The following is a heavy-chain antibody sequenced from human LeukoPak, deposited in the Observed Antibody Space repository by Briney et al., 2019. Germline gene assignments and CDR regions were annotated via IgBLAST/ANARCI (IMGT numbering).Heavy chain of an antibody. CDR3: ARTTMVRGTYYMDV. D-gene: IGHD3-10*01. V-gene: IGHV4-59*01. Sequence: PSETLSLTCTVSGVSISSYYWSWIRQPPGKGLEWIGYIYYSGYTNYNPSLKSRVTISVDTSKNQFSLKLSSVTAADTAVYYCARTTMVRGTYYMDVWGKGTTDTISS. J-gene: IGHJ6*03. CDR1: GVSISSYY. CDR2: IYYSGYT.